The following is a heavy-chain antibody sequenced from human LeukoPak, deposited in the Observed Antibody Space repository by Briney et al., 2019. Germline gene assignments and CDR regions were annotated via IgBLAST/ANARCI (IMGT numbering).Heavy chain of an antibody. CDR2: IYYSGST. Sequence: PSETLSLTCTVSGGSISSSSYYWGWIRQPPGKGLEWIGSIYYSGSTYYNPSLKSRVTISVDTSKNQFSLKLSSVTAADTAVYYCARVGGDWVEDAFDIWGQGTMVTVSS. CDR1: GGSISSSSYY. J-gene: IGHJ3*02. D-gene: IGHD2-21*02. V-gene: IGHV4-39*07. CDR3: ARVGGDWVEDAFDI.